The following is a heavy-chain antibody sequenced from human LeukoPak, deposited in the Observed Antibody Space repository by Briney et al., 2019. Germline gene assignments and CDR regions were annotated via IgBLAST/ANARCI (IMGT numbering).Heavy chain of an antibody. CDR3: ARAPYGSATNNYYMDV. CDR2: IYSSGTT. J-gene: IGHJ6*03. Sequence: SETLSLTCTVSGGSISSYYWSWIRQPAGKGLEWIGRIYSSGTTNYNPSLKSRVTISVDTSKNQFSLKLSSVTAADTAVYYCARAPYGSATNNYYMDVWGKGTTVTVSS. D-gene: IGHD3-10*01. CDR1: GGSISSYY. V-gene: IGHV4-4*07.